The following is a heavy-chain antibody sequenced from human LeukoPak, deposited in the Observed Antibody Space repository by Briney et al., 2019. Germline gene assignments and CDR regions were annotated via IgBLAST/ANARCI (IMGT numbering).Heavy chain of an antibody. D-gene: IGHD4-23*01. V-gene: IGHV3-66*01. CDR2: IYSGGSS. Sequence: GGSLRLSCAASEFSVGSNYMTWVRQAPGKGLEWVSLIYSGGSSYYADSVKGRFTISRDNSKNTLYLQMNSPRAEDTAVYYCARRGGNGYYYYYYMDVWGKGTTVTVSS. J-gene: IGHJ6*03. CDR1: EFSVGSNY. CDR3: ARRGGNGYYYYYYMDV.